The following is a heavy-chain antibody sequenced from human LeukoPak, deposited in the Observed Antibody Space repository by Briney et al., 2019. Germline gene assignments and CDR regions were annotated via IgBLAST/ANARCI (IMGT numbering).Heavy chain of an antibody. Sequence: SETLSLTCTVSGGSISSFYWSWIRQPPGKGLEWIGYIYYSGSTYYNPSLKSRVTISIDTSKIQFSLKLSSVTAADTAVYYCARDYGSGTYYYYYYGMDDWGQGTTVTVSS. CDR1: GGSISSFY. CDR3: ARDYGSGTYYYYYYGMDD. J-gene: IGHJ6*02. D-gene: IGHD3-10*01. CDR2: IYYSGST. V-gene: IGHV4-59*12.